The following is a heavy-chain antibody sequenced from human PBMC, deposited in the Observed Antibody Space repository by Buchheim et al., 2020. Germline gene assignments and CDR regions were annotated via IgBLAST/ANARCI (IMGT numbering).Heavy chain of an antibody. CDR2: ISSSSSTI. J-gene: IGHJ4*02. D-gene: IGHD6-13*01. V-gene: IGHV3-48*01. Sequence: EVQLVESGGGLVQPGGSLRLSCAASGFTFSSYSMNWVRQAPGKGLEWVSSISSSSSTIYYADSVKGRFTISRDNAKNSLYLQMNSLRAEDTAVYYCARDAIRGWVWGFDYWGQGTL. CDR1: GFTFSSYS. CDR3: ARDAIRGWVWGFDY.